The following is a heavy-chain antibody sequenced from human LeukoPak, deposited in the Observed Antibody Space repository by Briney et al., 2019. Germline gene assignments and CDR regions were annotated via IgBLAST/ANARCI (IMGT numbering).Heavy chain of an antibody. CDR2: ISYDGSNK. J-gene: IGHJ6*02. CDR1: GFTFSSYA. Sequence: QTGGSLRLSCAASGFTFSSYAMHWVRQAPGKGLEWVAVISYDGSNKYYADSVKGRFTISRDNSKNTLYLQMNSLRAEDTAVYYCARGFRGTTVTSMDVWGQGTTVTVS. D-gene: IGHD4-17*01. CDR3: ARGFRGTTVTSMDV. V-gene: IGHV3-30-3*01.